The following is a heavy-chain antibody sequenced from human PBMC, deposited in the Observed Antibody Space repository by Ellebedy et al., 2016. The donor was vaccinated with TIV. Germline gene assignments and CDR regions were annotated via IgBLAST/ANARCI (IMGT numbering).Heavy chain of an antibody. V-gene: IGHV3-43*02. CDR2: ISGDGGST. CDR3: AKDFYVGATGSDYYGMDV. D-gene: IGHD1-26*01. J-gene: IGHJ6*02. CDR1: GFTFDDYA. Sequence: PGGSLRLSCAASGFTFDDYAMHWVRQAPGKGLEWVSLISGDGGSTYYADSVKGRFTISRDNSKNSLYLQMNSLRTEDTALYYCAKDFYVGATGSDYYGMDVWGQGTTVTVSS.